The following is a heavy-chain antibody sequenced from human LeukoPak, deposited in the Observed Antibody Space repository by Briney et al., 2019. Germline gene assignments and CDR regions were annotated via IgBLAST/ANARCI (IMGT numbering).Heavy chain of an antibody. CDR1: GFTFSSYG. CDR2: IWYDGSNE. V-gene: IGHV3-33*01. J-gene: IGHJ4*02. CDR3: ARDHWTTLEYGSGSYSYYFDY. D-gene: IGHD3-10*01. Sequence: GRSLRLSCAASGFTFSSYGMHWVRQAPGKGLEWVAVIWYDGSNEYYADSVRGRFTISRGNSKNTLYLQMNSLRAEDTAVYYCARDHWTTLEYGSGSYSYYFDYWGQGTLVTVSS.